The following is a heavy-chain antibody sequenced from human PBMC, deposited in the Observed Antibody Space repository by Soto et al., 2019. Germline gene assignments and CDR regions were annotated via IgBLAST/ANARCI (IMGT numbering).Heavy chain of an antibody. J-gene: IGHJ4*02. Sequence: GASVKVSCKASGGTFSSYAISWVRQAPGQGLEWMGGIIPIFGTANYAQKFQGRVTIAADESTSTAYMELSSLRSEDTAVYYCARGARRYSSLFDYWGQGPLGTVAS. CDR2: IIPIFGTA. V-gene: IGHV1-69*13. CDR3: ARGARRYSSLFDY. CDR1: GGTFSSYA. D-gene: IGHD6-13*01.